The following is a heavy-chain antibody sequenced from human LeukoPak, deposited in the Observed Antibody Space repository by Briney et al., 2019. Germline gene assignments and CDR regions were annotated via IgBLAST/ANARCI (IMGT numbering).Heavy chain of an antibody. Sequence: SETLSLTCTVSGGSISSGGYYWSWIRQHPGKGLEWIGYIYYSGSTYYNPSLKSRVTISVDTSKNQFSLKLSSVTAADTAVYYCAAAHYDYVWGSYRRYFDYWGQGTLVTVSS. CDR3: AAAHYDYVWGSYRRYFDY. CDR2: IYYSGST. D-gene: IGHD3-16*02. V-gene: IGHV4-31*03. CDR1: GGSISSGGYY. J-gene: IGHJ4*02.